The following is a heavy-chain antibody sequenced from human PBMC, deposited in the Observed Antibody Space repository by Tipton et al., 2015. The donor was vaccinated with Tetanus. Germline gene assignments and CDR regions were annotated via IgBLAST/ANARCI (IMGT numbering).Heavy chain of an antibody. J-gene: IGHJ4*02. V-gene: IGHV3-21*01. Sequence: SLRLSCEASGFTFSSFGMHWVRQAPGKGLEWVSSISSTSTYIYYADSLKGRFTISRDNAKNSVYLQMNSLRAEDTAVYYCASGSALDYWGQGTLVTVSS. CDR3: ASGSALDY. D-gene: IGHD6-25*01. CDR2: ISSTSTYI. CDR1: GFTFSSFG.